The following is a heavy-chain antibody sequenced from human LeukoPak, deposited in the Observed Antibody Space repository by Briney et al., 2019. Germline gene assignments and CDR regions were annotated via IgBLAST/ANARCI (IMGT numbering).Heavy chain of an antibody. CDR2: INTNTGNP. CDR1: GYSLTSYA. D-gene: IGHD4-23*01. V-gene: IGHV7-4-1*02. J-gene: IGHJ6*02. CDR3: ARDQITVVTGMDV. Sequence: GGSVKVSCKASGYSLTSYAINWVRQAPGQGLEWMGWINTNTGNPTYAQGFTGRFVFSLDTSVSTAYLQISSLKAEDTAVYYCARDQITVVTGMDVWGQGTTVTVSS.